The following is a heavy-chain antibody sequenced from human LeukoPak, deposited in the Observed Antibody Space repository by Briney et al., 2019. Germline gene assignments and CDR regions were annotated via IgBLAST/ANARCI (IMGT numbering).Heavy chain of an antibody. V-gene: IGHV3-7*04. CDR2: IQQDGSEK. CDR1: GFTFSDYW. D-gene: IGHD5-18*01. CDR3: ARARDWSYGIDF. J-gene: IGHJ4*02. Sequence: GESLRLSCAASGFTFSDYWMSWVRQAPGKGLEWVANIQQDGSEKYYVDSVKGRFTISRDNAKKSLFLQVSSLRGEDTAVYYCARARDWSYGIDFWAQGPLLTVSS.